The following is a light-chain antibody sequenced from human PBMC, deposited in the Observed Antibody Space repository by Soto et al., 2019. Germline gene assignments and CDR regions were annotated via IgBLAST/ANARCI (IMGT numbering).Light chain of an antibody. V-gene: IGKV3-20*01. J-gene: IGKJ5*01. Sequence: EIVMTQSPATLSVCPGERASLSCRASPSVSSTHLPRHQHKPGQPPRLLIYAASSRATGSPDRSSGGDSGTDFTLTISRLEPEDFAVYSCQPYGSPPITFGQAKGLDI. CDR1: PSVSSTH. CDR3: QPYGSPPIT. CDR2: AAS.